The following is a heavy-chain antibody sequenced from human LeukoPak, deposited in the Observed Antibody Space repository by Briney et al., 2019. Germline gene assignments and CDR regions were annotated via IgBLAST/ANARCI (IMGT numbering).Heavy chain of an antibody. D-gene: IGHD4-11*01. CDR2: IDWDDDK. J-gene: IGHJ4*02. CDR1: GFSLSSSRMR. V-gene: IGHV2-70*04. CDR3: VHRRIYSPFDY. Sequence: ESGPALVKPXQTLTLTCTFSGFSLSSSRMRVSWIRQPPGKALEWLARIDWDDDKFYSTSLKTRLTISKDTSKNQVVLTMTNVDPVDTATYYCVHRRIYSPFDYWGQGALVTVSS.